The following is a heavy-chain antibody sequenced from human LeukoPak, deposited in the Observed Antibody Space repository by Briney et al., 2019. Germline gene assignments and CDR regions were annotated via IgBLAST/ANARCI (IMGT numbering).Heavy chain of an antibody. D-gene: IGHD3-10*01. CDR2: IYYSGST. CDR1: GGSISSSSYY. J-gene: IGHJ5*02. CDR3: ARLEGSYFETST. V-gene: IGHV4-39*01. Sequence: PSETLSLTCTVSGGSISSSSYYWGWIRLPPGKGLEWIGSIYYSGSTYYNPSLKSRVTISVDTSKNQFSLKLSSVTAADTAVYYCARLEGSYFETSTWGQGTLVTVSS.